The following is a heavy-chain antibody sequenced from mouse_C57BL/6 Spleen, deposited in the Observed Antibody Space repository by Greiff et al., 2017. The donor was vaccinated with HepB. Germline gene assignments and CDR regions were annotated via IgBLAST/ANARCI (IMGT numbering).Heavy chain of an antibody. CDR1: GYTFTDYA. Sequence: QVQLQQSGPELVRPGVSVKISCKGSGYTFTDYAMHWVKQSHAKSLEWIGVISTYYGDASYNQKFKDKATMTVDKSSSTAYMELARLTSEDSAVSRGFISSLWYFDVWGTGTTVTVSS. D-gene: IGHD1-1*01. J-gene: IGHJ1*03. CDR3: FISSLWYFDV. CDR2: ISTYYGDA. V-gene: IGHV1-67*01.